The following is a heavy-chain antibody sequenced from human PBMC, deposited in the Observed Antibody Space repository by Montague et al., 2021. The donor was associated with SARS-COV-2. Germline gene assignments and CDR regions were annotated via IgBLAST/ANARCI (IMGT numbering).Heavy chain of an antibody. CDR1: GGSMRRYY. Sequence: SETLSLTCTISGGSMRRYYWTWIRQLPGKVLEWIGSISDSGGARYNPSLKSRVSISVDASKNQFSLRVTSVTAADTAVYFCARRGTGNYEILDYWGQGILVTVSS. CDR2: ISDSGGA. V-gene: IGHV4-59*01. CDR3: ARRGTGNYEILDY. D-gene: IGHD3-3*01. J-gene: IGHJ4*02.